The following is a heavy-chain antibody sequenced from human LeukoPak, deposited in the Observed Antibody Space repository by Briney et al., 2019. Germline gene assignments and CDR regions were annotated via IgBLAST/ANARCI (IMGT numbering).Heavy chain of an antibody. CDR3: ARDGNYDSTPRDY. J-gene: IGHJ4*02. D-gene: IGHD3-22*01. Sequence: SVKVSYKASGGTFSSYAISWVRQAPGQGLEWMGRIIPILGIANYAQKFQGRVTITADKSTSTAYMELSSLRSEDTAVYYCARDGNYDSTPRDYWGQGTLVTVSS. CDR1: GGTFSSYA. V-gene: IGHV1-69*04. CDR2: IIPILGIA.